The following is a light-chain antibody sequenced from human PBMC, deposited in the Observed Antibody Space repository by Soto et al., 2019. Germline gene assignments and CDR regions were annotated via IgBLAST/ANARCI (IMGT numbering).Light chain of an antibody. CDR1: QTVSSSQ. J-gene: IGKJ1*01. CDR2: GAS. CDR3: QQYGSSPRT. Sequence: EVGLTQSPGTLSLSPGERAKLSCRASQTVSSSQLAWYQQKPGQAPKLLMYGASSRAAGVPDRFSGSGSGTDFTLTISRLEPEDFAVYYCQQYGSSPRTFGQGTKVDIK. V-gene: IGKV3-20*01.